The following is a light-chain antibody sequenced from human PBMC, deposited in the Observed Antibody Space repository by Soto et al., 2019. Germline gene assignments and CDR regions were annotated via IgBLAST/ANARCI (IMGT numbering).Light chain of an antibody. CDR3: TSNAGSSVV. J-gene: IGLJ2*01. CDR1: TSDVGRYNY. CDR2: EVT. Sequence: QSALTQPPSASGSPGQSVTICCTGTTSDVGRYNYVSWYQQHPGKAPKRVMYEVTKRPSGVPDRFSGSKSGNTASLTVSGLQAGDEADYFCTSNAGSSVVFGGGTKLTVL. V-gene: IGLV2-8*01.